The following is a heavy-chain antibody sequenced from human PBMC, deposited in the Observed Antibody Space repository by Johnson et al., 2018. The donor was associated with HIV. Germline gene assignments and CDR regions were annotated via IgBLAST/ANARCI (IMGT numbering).Heavy chain of an antibody. CDR1: GFRFSDYY. Sequence: VQLVESGGGLVKPGGSLRLSCAASGFRFSDYYISWIRQAPGKGLEWISYMSSSGSTIYHAESVKGRFTISRDNSKNTLYLQMNSLRAEDTAVYYCARDSYDISGQQHDAFDIWGQGTMVTVSS. CDR3: ARDSYDISGQQHDAFDI. D-gene: IGHD3-22*01. V-gene: IGHV3-11*04. J-gene: IGHJ3*02. CDR2: MSSSGSTI.